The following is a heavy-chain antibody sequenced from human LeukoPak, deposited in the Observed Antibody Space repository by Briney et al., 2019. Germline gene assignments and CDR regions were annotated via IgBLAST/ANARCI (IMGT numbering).Heavy chain of an antibody. D-gene: IGHD2-2*01. V-gene: IGHV4-59*01. J-gene: IGHJ4*02. CDR1: GGSISSYY. CDR2: IYYSGST. Sequence: PSETLSLTCTVSGGSISSYYWSWIRQPPGKGLEWIGYIYYSGSTNYNPSLKSRVTISVDTSKNQFSPKLSSVTAADTAVYYCASDNCSSTSCYGGFDYWGQGTLVTVSS. CDR3: ASDNCSSTSCYGGFDY.